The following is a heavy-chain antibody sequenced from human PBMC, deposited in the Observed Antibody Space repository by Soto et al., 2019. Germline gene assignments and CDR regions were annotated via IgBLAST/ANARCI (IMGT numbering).Heavy chain of an antibody. J-gene: IGHJ5*02. V-gene: IGHV4-59*01. CDR1: GGSISRYY. Sequence: SETLSLTCTVSGGSISRYYWSWIRQSPGKGLEWIGNIYYSGTTSYNPSLKSRVSILVDTSKNQFSLTLSSVTAADTAVYYCARGLWEYSNFSYNWFDPWGQGTLVTVSS. CDR3: ARGLWEYSNFSYNWFDP. D-gene: IGHD4-4*01. CDR2: IYYSGTT.